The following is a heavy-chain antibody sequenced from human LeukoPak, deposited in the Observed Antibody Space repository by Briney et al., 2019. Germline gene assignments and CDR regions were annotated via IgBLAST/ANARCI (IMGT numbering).Heavy chain of an antibody. CDR2: IYHSGST. J-gene: IGHJ4*02. Sequence: PSETLSLTCAVSGGSISSGGYSWSCIRQPPGKGLEWIGYIYHSGSTYYNPSLKSRVTISVDRSKNQFSLKLSSVTAADTAVYYCARADAHVYFDYWGQGTLVTVSS. V-gene: IGHV4-30-2*01. CDR1: GGSISSGGYS. CDR3: ARADAHVYFDY.